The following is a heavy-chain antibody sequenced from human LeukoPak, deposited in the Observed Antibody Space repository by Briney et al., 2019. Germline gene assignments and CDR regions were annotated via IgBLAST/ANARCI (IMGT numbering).Heavy chain of an antibody. CDR3: AGEFSNSPASMDV. J-gene: IGHJ6*02. V-gene: IGHV3-21*01. D-gene: IGHD3-3*01. Sequence: EGSLRLSCAASGFTFSTCTMNWVRQAPGKGLEWVSYISSSGNYVDYADSVRGRFTISRDNAKNSLFLQMNSLRAEDTAVCYCAGEFSNSPASMDVWGQGTTVTVSS. CDR2: ISSSGNYV. CDR1: GFTFSTCT.